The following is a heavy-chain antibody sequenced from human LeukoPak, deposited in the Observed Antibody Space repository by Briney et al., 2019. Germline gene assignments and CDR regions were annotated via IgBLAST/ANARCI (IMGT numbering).Heavy chain of an antibody. J-gene: IGHJ4*02. V-gene: IGHV4-59*12. CDR2: IYYSGST. CDR1: GGSISSYY. CDR3: ARSYRAHQTFYSSHFFDY. Sequence: SETLSLTCTVSGGSISSYYWSWIRQPPGKGLEWIGYIYYSGSTNYNPSLKSRVTISGDTSKNQSSLKINSLTAADTAVYYCARSYRAHQTFYSSHFFDYWGQGTLVTVSS. D-gene: IGHD5-18*01.